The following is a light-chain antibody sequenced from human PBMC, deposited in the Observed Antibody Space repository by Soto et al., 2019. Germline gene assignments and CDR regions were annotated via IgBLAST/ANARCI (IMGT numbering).Light chain of an antibody. CDR3: QQYESTPPS. CDR1: QSVLYSSNNKNY. V-gene: IGKV4-1*01. Sequence: DIVMTQSPDSLAVSLGARSTINCKSSQSVLYSSNNKNYLAWYQQRPEQPPQLLIYWATTRESGVPDRFSGSGSGPDFTLNITCLQAEDVAVYSCQQYESTPPSFGKGNKWRSN. CDR2: WAT. J-gene: IGKJ2*01.